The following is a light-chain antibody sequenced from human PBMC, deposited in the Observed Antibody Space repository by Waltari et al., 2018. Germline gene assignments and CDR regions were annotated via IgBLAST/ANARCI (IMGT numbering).Light chain of an antibody. CDR2: WAS. J-gene: IGKJ1*01. Sequence: DIVMTQSPHSLSVSLGERATLNCKSSQSLLSSAHSNHYLSWYQQRPGQPPKLFISWASTREAGVPDRFSGSGSGTDFTLTISSLQAEDLAIYYCQQYYTIPWTFGQGTKVDIK. V-gene: IGKV4-1*01. CDR1: QSLLSSAHSNHY. CDR3: QQYYTIPWT.